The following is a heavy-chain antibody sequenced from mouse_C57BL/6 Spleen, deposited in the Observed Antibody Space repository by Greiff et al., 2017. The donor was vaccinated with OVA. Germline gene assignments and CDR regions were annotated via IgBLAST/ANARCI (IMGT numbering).Heavy chain of an antibody. Sequence: QVQLQQSGAELVRPGASVKLSCKASGYTFTDYYINWVKQRPGQGLEWIARIYPGSGNTYYNEKFKGKATLTAEKSSSTAYMQLSSLTSEDSAVYFCARSSSSYKYFDDWGTGTTVTVSS. CDR1: GYTFTDYY. J-gene: IGHJ1*03. CDR2: IYPGSGNT. V-gene: IGHV1-76*01. D-gene: IGHD1-1*01. CDR3: ARSSSSYKYFDD.